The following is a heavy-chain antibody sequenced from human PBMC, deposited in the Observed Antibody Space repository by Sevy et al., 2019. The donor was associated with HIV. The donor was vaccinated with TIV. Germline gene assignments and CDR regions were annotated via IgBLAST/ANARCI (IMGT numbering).Heavy chain of an antibody. J-gene: IGHJ3*02. Sequence: ASVKVSCKASGYTFTSYGISWVRQAPGQGLEWMGWISAYNGNTNYAQKLQGRVTMTTDTSTSTAYMELRSLRSDDTAVYYCAKINYDYVWGGVGAFDIWGQGTMVTVSS. V-gene: IGHV1-18*01. CDR3: AKINYDYVWGGVGAFDI. CDR1: GYTFTSYG. CDR2: ISAYNGNT. D-gene: IGHD3-16*01.